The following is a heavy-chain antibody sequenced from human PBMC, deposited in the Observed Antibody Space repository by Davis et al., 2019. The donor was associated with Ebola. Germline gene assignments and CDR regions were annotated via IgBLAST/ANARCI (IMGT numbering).Heavy chain of an antibody. J-gene: IGHJ4*02. V-gene: IGHV3-30*02. CDR1: GFTFSSYS. Sequence: GGSLRLSCAASGFTFSSYSMNWVRQAPGKGLEWVAFIWYDGRNSHYIDSVKGRFTISRDNSKNTLYLQMNRLRVEDTAVYYCVRARPTVATDFWGQGTLVTVSS. D-gene: IGHD5-12*01. CDR2: IWYDGRNS. CDR3: VRARPTVATDF.